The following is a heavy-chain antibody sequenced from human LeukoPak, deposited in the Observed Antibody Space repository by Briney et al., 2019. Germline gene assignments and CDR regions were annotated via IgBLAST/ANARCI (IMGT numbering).Heavy chain of an antibody. J-gene: IGHJ4*02. CDR2: IYPGDSDT. CDR1: GYSFTSYW. V-gene: IGHV5-51*01. D-gene: IGHD3-3*01. CDR3: ARHLNPDFWSGYYYFDY. Sequence: GESLKISCKGSGYSFTSYWIGWVRQMPGKGLEWMGIIYPGDSDTRYSPSFQGQVTISADKSISTAYLRWSSLKASDTAIYYCARHLNPDFWSGYYYFDYWGQGTLVTVSS.